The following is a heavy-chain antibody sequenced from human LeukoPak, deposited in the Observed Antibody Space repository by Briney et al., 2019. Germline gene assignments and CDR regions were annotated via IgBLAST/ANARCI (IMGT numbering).Heavy chain of an antibody. D-gene: IGHD2-8*02. Sequence: SVKVSCKASGGTFSSYAISWVRQAPGQGLEWMGGIIPISGTTNNAQKFQGRVTITADESTSTAYMELSSLRSEDTAVYYCATSAYTGGVFDYWGQGTLVTVSS. J-gene: IGHJ4*02. V-gene: IGHV1-69*13. CDR1: GGTFSSYA. CDR2: IIPISGTT. CDR3: ATSAYTGGVFDY.